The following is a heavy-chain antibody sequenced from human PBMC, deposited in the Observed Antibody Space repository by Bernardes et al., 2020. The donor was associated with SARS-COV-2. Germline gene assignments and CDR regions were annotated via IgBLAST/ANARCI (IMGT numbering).Heavy chain of an antibody. D-gene: IGHD1-26*01. J-gene: IGHJ4*02. V-gene: IGHV4-39*01. CDR1: GGSISSSSYY. Sequence: TLSLTCTVSGGSISSSSYYWGWIRQPPGKGLEWIGSIYYSGSTYYNPSLKSRVTISVDTSKNQFSLKLSSVTAADTAVYYCARHGPEWELLQLDYWGQGTLVTVSS. CDR2: IYYSGST. CDR3: ARHGPEWELLQLDY.